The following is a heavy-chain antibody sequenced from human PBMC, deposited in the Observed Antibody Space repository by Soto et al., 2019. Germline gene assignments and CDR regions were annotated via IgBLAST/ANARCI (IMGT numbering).Heavy chain of an antibody. CDR1: GFTFSSYA. CDR2: ISGSGGST. V-gene: IGHV3-23*01. J-gene: IGHJ6*02. D-gene: IGHD6-13*01. Sequence: LRLSCAASGFTFSSYAMSWVRQAPGKGLEWVSAISGSGGSTYYADSVKGRFTISRDNSKNTLYLQMNSPRAEDTAVYYCAKDPTYSSSWYYGMDVWGQGTTVTVSS. CDR3: AKDPTYSSSWYYGMDV.